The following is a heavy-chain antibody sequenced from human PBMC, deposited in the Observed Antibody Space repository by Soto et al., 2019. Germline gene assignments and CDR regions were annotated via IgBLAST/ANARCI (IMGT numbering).Heavy chain of an antibody. D-gene: IGHD2-21*01. CDR2: ISGSGGST. CDR3: AKVPFSYFESSPRWDY. V-gene: IGHV3-23*01. J-gene: IGHJ4*02. CDR1: GFTFSSYA. Sequence: PGGSLRLSCAASGFTFSSYAMSWVRQAPGKGLEWVSAISGSGGSTYYADSVKGRFTISRDNSKNTLYLQMNSLRAEDTAVYYCAKVPFSYFESSPRWDYWGQGTLVTVSS.